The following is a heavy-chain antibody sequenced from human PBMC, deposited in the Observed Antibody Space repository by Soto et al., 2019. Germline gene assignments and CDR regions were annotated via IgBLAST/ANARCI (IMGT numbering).Heavy chain of an antibody. D-gene: IGHD6-6*01. CDR2: ISGSGGNT. Sequence: EVQLLESGGGLVQPGGSLRLSCAASGFTFSSYAMSWVRQTPGKGLEWVSAISGSGGNTHYTDSVKGRFTISRDNAKSTLYLQMNSLRAEDTAVYYCAKENVAARPFPWFDPWGQGTLVTVSS. CDR3: AKENVAARPFPWFDP. CDR1: GFTFSSYA. V-gene: IGHV3-23*01. J-gene: IGHJ5*02.